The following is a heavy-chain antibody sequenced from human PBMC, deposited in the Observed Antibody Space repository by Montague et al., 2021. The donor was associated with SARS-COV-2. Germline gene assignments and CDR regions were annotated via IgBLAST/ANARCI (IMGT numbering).Heavy chain of an antibody. D-gene: IGHD1-26*01. V-gene: IGHV3-30-3*01. Sequence: SPRLSCAASGFTFSSYAMHWVRQAPGKGLEWVAVISYDGSNKYYADSVKGRFTISRDNSKNTLYLQMNSLRAEDTAVYYCARDLVGAYWYFDLWGRGTLVTVSS. CDR1: GFTFSSYA. CDR2: ISYDGSNK. J-gene: IGHJ2*01. CDR3: ARDLVGAYWYFDL.